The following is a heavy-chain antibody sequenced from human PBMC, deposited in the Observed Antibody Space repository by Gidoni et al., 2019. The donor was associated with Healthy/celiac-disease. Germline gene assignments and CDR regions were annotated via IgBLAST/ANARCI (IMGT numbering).Heavy chain of an antibody. Sequence: QVQLQESGPGLVKPSETLSLTCTVSGGSVSSGSYYWSWIRQPPGKGLEWIGYIYYSGSTNYNPSLKSRVTISVDTSKNQFSLKLSSVTAADTAVYYCARGPFHYDFWSGYGYYMDVWAKGPRSPSP. CDR3: ARGPFHYDFWSGYGYYMDV. CDR2: IYYSGST. CDR1: GGSVSSGSYY. J-gene: IGHJ6*03. V-gene: IGHV4-61*01. D-gene: IGHD3-3*01.